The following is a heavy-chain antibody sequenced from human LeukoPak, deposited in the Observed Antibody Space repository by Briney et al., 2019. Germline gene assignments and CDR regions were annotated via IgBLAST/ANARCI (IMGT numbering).Heavy chain of an antibody. CDR1: GFTFSSYA. J-gene: IGHJ4*02. D-gene: IGHD1-26*01. Sequence: GRSLRLSCAASGFTFSSYAMHWVRQAPGKGLEWVAVISYDGSNKYYADSVKGRFTISRDNSKNTLYLQMNSLRAEDTAVYYCAKGVGATSCFDYWGQGTLVTVSS. V-gene: IGHV3-30-3*01. CDR3: AKGVGATSCFDY. CDR2: ISYDGSNK.